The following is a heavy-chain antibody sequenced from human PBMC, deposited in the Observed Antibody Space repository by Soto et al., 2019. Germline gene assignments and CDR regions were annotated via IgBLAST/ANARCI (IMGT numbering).Heavy chain of an antibody. CDR1: GFTFRSYW. CDR3: ARAEDYDHWGGPPKYFAN. J-gene: IGHJ4*02. V-gene: IGHV3-7*03. Sequence: GSLRLSCATSGFTFRSYWMSWVRQAPGKGLEWVANINQDGSEKQYVDYVKGRFTVSRDSAKKSIDLQLNSLRPEDTAVYYCARAEDYDHWGGPPKYFANWCQGTQVTVSS. CDR2: INQDGSEK. D-gene: IGHD3-3*01.